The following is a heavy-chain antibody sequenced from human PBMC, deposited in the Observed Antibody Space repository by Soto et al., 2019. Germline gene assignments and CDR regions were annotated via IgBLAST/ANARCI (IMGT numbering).Heavy chain of an antibody. D-gene: IGHD3-10*01. CDR3: ASHMVRGVPFGY. Sequence: SETLSLTCIVSGGSISNYYWSWIRQPPGKGLEWIGYIYFRGSTNYNPSLKSRVTISVDTSKNQFSLKLSSVTAADTAVYYCASHMVRGVPFGYWGQGTLVTVSS. V-gene: IGHV4-59*08. CDR1: GGSISNYY. J-gene: IGHJ4*02. CDR2: IYFRGST.